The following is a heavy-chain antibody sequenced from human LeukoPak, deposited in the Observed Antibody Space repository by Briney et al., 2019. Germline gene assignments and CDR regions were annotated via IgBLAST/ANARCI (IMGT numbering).Heavy chain of an antibody. V-gene: IGHV4-4*07. D-gene: IGHD3-3*01. CDR3: ARDDHYDFWSGYDTFNWFDP. Sequence: SETLSLTCSVSGDSISNYYWSWIRQPAGKGLEWIGRIYTSGSTNYNPSLKSRVTVSVDTSKNQFSLKLSSVTAADTAVYYCARDDHYDFWSGYDTFNWFDPWGQGTLVTVSS. CDR1: GDSISNYY. CDR2: IYTSGST. J-gene: IGHJ5*02.